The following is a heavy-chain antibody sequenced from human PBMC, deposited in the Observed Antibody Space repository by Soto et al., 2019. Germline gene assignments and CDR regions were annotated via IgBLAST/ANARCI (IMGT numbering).Heavy chain of an antibody. CDR3: ASTFVANYKWFDP. J-gene: IGHJ5*02. Sequence: GASVKVSCKASGYTLTGYYIHWVRQAPGQGLEWMGCINPNSGGASYAQKFQGRVTMTRNTSIITAYMELSDLRSDDTGVYYCASTFVANYKWFDPWGQGTLVTVSS. D-gene: IGHD3-16*01. CDR1: GYTLTGYY. CDR2: INPNSGGA. V-gene: IGHV1-2*02.